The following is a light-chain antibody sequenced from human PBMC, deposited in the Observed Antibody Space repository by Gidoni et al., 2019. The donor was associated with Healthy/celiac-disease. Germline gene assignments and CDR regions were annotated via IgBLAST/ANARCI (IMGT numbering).Light chain of an antibody. CDR3: QQSYSTQYT. Sequence: DIQMTQSPAALSASVGDRVTITCRASQSISSYLNWYQQKPGKAPKLLIYAASSLHSGVPSRFSGSGSWTDFTLTISSLQPEDFATYYCQQSYSTQYTFGQGTQLEIK. CDR2: AAS. V-gene: IGKV1-39*01. J-gene: IGKJ2*01. CDR1: QSISSY.